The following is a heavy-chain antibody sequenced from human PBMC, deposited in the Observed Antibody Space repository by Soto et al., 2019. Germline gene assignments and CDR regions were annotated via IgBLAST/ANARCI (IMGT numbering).Heavy chain of an antibody. CDR1: GGTFSSYA. J-gene: IGHJ3*02. D-gene: IGHD2-21*02. CDR3: ARDVVVVTAIPSRAFDI. Sequence: QVQLVQSGAEVKKPGSSVKVPCKASGGTFSSYAISWVRQAPGQGLEWMGGIIPIFGTANYAQKFQGRVTITADESTSTAYMELSSLRSEDTAVYYCARDVVVVTAIPSRAFDIWGQGTMVTVSS. CDR2: IIPIFGTA. V-gene: IGHV1-69*01.